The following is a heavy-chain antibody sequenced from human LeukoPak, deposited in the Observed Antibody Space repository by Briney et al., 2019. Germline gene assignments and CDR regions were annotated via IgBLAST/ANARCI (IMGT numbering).Heavy chain of an antibody. J-gene: IGHJ4*02. V-gene: IGHV3-74*01. CDR3: ARSNQADDY. CDR2: INPGGSSI. Sequence: GGSLRLSCAASGFTFSSYWMHWVRQVPGKGLVWVARINPGGSSITYADSVKGRFTISRGNAKNTLYLQMDSLRAEDTGVYYCARSNQADDYWGQGTLVTVSS. CDR1: GFTFSSYW. D-gene: IGHD1-14*01.